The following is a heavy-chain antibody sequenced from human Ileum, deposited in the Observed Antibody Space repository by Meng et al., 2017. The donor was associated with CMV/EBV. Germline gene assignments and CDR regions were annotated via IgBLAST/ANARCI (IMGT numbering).Heavy chain of an antibody. D-gene: IGHD6-6*01. Sequence: GGSLRLSCAASGFTFSSYAMHWVRQAPGKGLEWVAVISYDGNNKYYTDSVKGRFTISRDNSKNTLYLQMNSLRGEDTAVYYCARDPIAARQVGYLDYWGQGTPVTVSS. CDR3: ARDPIAARQVGYLDY. V-gene: IGHV3-30*04. J-gene: IGHJ4*02. CDR2: ISYDGNNK. CDR1: GFTFSSYA.